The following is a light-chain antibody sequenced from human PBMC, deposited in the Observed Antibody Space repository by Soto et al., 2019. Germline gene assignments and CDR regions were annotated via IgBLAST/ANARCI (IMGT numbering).Light chain of an antibody. Sequence: DIQMTQSPSTLSASVGDRFTITCRASQIISSWLAWYQQKPGKAPKLLIFDASSLESGTPSRFSGRRSGTQFTLTINGLQPDDFATYYCQQYDNYKPLTFGGATKVDIK. CDR3: QQYDNYKPLT. CDR1: QIISSW. J-gene: IGKJ4*01. V-gene: IGKV1-5*01. CDR2: DAS.